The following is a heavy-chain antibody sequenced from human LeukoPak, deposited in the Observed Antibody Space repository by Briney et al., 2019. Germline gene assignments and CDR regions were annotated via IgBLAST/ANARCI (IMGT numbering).Heavy chain of an antibody. D-gene: IGHD2-2*01. V-gene: IGHV3-7*02. CDR2: IKQDGNDK. Sequence: GGSLRLSCVASGFTFSSYSMQWVRQAPGRGLEWVANIKQDGNDKHYVDSVKGRFTISRDNAKNTLYLQMNSLRAEDTAVYYCTRGQMPEGLFYWGQGSLVTVSS. CDR3: TRGQMPEGLFY. CDR1: GFTFSSYS. J-gene: IGHJ4*02.